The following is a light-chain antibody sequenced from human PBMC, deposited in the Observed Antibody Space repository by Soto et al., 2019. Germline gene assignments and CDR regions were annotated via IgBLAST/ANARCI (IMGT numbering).Light chain of an antibody. J-gene: IGLJ1*01. CDR1: SSDVGSYNY. CDR2: DVS. Sequence: QSALTQPASVSGSPGQSITISCTGTSSDVGSYNYVSWYQQHPGKAPKLMIYDVSDRPSGISSRFSGSKSGNTASLTISGLQTDDEADYYCSSYTSTSTLFGTGTKLTVL. CDR3: SSYTSTSTL. V-gene: IGLV2-14*03.